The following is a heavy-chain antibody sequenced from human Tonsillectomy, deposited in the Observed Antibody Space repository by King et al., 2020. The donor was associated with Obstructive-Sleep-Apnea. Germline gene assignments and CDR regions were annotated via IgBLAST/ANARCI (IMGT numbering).Heavy chain of an antibody. D-gene: IGHD3-10*01. J-gene: IGHJ4*02. CDR3: ARGRADYGSGTYYFDY. Sequence: VQLVQSWAEVKKPGASVKVSCKASVYTFTSSDINWFRQPTGQGLEWMEWMNPNSGTTGYAQKFQGRVTMTRNTSISTAYRELSSLRSEDTAVYYCARGRADYGSGTYYFDYWGQGTLVTVSS. CDR1: VYTFTSSD. V-gene: IGHV1-8*01. CDR2: MNPNSGTT.